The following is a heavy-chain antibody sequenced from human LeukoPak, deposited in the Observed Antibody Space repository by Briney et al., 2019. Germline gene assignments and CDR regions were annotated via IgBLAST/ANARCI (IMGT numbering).Heavy chain of an antibody. Sequence: AGGSLRLSCAASGFTFSSYEMNWVRQAPGKGLEWVSYISSSGSTIYYADSVKGRFTISRDNAKNSLYLHMNSLKVEDTAVYYCARDPWGFDLWGQGTLVTVSS. CDR3: ARDPWGFDL. CDR1: GFTFSSYE. D-gene: IGHD3-16*01. V-gene: IGHV3-48*03. J-gene: IGHJ4*02. CDR2: ISSSGSTI.